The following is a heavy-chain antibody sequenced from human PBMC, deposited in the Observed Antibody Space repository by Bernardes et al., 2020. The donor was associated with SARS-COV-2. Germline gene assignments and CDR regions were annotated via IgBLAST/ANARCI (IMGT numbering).Heavy chain of an antibody. J-gene: IGHJ4*02. CDR1: GFTFSSYS. D-gene: IGHD6-13*01. V-gene: IGHV3-21*01. CDR2: ISSSSSYI. Sequence: SMRLYCAASGFTFSSYSMNWVRQDPGKGLEWVSSISSSSSYIYYADAVKGRFTISRDNAKNSLYLQMNSLRAADTAVYYWARPPSASSSWYYFDYWGQGTLVTVSS. CDR3: ARPPSASSSWYYFDY.